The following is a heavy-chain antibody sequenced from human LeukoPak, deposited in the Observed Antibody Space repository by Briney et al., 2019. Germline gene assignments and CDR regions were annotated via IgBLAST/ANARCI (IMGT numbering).Heavy chain of an antibody. CDR1: GFTFSSYS. CDR2: ISSSSSYI. J-gene: IGHJ5*02. V-gene: IGHV3-21*01. D-gene: IGHD3-3*01. Sequence: GGSLRPSCAASGFTFSSYSMNWVRQAPGKGLEWVSSISSSSSYIYYADSVKGRFTISRDNAKNSLYLQMNSLRAEDTAVYYCARDWDPYDFWSGYYSNWFDPWGQGTLVTVSS. CDR3: ARDWDPYDFWSGYYSNWFDP.